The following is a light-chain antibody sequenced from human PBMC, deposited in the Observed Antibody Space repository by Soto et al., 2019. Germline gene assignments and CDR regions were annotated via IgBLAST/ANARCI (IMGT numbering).Light chain of an antibody. CDR3: QHYGSSLIT. J-gene: IGKJ5*01. CDR1: QNVRTNY. V-gene: IGKV3-20*01. CDR2: AAS. Sequence: EIVLTQSPGTLSLSPGERVILSCRASQNVRTNYLAWYRQKPGQAPRLLIYAASSRATGIPDRFSGSGSGTDFTLTISRLEPEDFAVYYCQHYGSSLITFGQGTRLEIK.